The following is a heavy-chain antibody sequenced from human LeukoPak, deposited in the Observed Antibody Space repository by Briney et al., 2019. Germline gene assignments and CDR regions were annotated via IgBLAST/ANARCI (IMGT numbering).Heavy chain of an antibody. D-gene: IGHD2-2*01. CDR2: IYYSGST. CDR3: ARRDCSSASCSFDY. CDR1: GGSIGSYY. J-gene: IGHJ4*02. V-gene: IGHV4-59*01. Sequence: SETLSLTCTVSGGSIGSYYWSGIRQPPGKGLEWIGYIYYSGSTNYNPSLKSRVTISIDTSKNQFSLKLSSVTAADTAVYYCARRDCSSASCSFDYWGQGTLVTVSS.